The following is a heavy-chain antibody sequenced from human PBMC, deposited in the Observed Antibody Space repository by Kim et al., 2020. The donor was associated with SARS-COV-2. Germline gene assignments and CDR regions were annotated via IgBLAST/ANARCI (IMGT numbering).Heavy chain of an antibody. V-gene: IGHV3-7*03. CDR1: GFTFSSYW. Sequence: GGSLRLSCAASGFTFSSYWMSWVHQAPGKGLEWVANIKQDGSEKYYVDSVKGRFTISRDNAKNSLYLQMNSLRAEDTAVYYCARDAHRLYSSGLDYWGQGTLVTVSS. CDR3: ARDAHRLYSSGLDY. CDR2: IKQDGSEK. D-gene: IGHD6-19*01. J-gene: IGHJ4*02.